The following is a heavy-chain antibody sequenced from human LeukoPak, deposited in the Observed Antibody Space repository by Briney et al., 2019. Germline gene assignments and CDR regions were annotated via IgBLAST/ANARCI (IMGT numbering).Heavy chain of an antibody. V-gene: IGHV4-61*02. CDR2: IYTSGST. D-gene: IGHD4/OR15-4a*01. J-gene: IGHJ6*03. Sequence: SQTLSLTCTVSGGSISSGNYYWNWIRQPAGKGLEWIGRIYTSGSTNYNPSLKSRVTISVDTSKNQFSLKLSSVTAADTAVYYCAKPDYSNYYYYMDVWGKGTTVTVSS. CDR1: GGSISSGNYY. CDR3: AKPDYSNYYYYMDV.